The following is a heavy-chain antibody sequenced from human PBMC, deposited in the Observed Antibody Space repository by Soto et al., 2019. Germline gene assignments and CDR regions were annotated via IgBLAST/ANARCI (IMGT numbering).Heavy chain of an antibody. Sequence: EVQLLESGGGLVQPGGSLRLSCAASGFTFSSYAMNWVRQAPEKGLEWVSAIVGSGGNTYYADSVKGRFTISRDNSKNTLYRRMNSLRAEDTAVYYCAKITGPYYYYNYMDVWGEGTTVTVSS. V-gene: IGHV3-23*01. CDR2: IVGSGGNT. CDR3: AKITGPYYYYNYMDV. CDR1: GFTFSSYA. J-gene: IGHJ6*03.